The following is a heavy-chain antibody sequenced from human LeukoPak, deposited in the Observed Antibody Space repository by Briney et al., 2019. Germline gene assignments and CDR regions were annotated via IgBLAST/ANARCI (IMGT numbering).Heavy chain of an antibody. CDR2: INHDGSST. J-gene: IGHJ5*02. Sequence: GGSLRLSCATSGFTFSTFWMHWVRQAPGKGLVWVSRINHDGSSTNYADSVKGRFTISRDNAKNTLHLQMNSLRAEDTALYYCAKSFSSSWYWFDPWGQGTLVTVSS. V-gene: IGHV3-74*01. CDR1: GFTFSTFW. CDR3: AKSFSSSWYWFDP. D-gene: IGHD6-13*01.